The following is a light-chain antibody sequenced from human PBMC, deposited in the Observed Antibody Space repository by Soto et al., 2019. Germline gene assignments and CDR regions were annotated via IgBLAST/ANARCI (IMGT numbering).Light chain of an antibody. V-gene: IGLV1-40*01. J-gene: IGLJ3*02. CDR1: SSNIGAAYD. CDR3: QSHDSSLNSWV. CDR2: GNT. Sequence: SVLTQPPSMSGAPGQRVTISCTGSSSNIGAAYDVHWYQHLPGTAPKLLSYGNTNRPSGVPDRFSGSKSGTSASLAITGLQAEDEADYYCQSHDSSLNSWVFGGGTKLTVL.